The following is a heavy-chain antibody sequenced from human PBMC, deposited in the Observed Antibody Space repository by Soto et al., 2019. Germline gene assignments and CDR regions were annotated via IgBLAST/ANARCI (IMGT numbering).Heavy chain of an antibody. J-gene: IGHJ6*02. CDR1: GFSLSTSGVG. CDR2: IYWADDK. CDR3: AYLPCSGGSCYWFSFSGMDV. V-gene: IGHV2-5*02. D-gene: IGHD2-15*01. Sequence: QITLKESGPTLVKPTQTLTLTCTFSGFSLSTSGVGVPWIRQPPGKGLERLAIIYWADDKRYRPSLESRLTITKAPSENQVVLTMTNMDSVDTATYYCAYLPCSGGSCYWFSFSGMDVWGQGTTVTVSS.